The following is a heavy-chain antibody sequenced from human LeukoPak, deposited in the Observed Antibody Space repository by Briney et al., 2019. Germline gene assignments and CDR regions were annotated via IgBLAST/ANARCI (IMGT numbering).Heavy chain of an antibody. J-gene: IGHJ4*02. V-gene: IGHV3-15*01. CDR3: TTDTLFTGGIAIDY. CDR2: IKSKTDGGTT. CDR1: GFTFSNAW. D-gene: IGHD7-27*01. Sequence: GGSLRLSCAASGFTFSNAWMSWVRQAPGKGLEWVGRIKSKTDGGTTDYAATVKGRFTISRDDSKNTLYLQMNSLKTEDTAVYYCTTDTLFTGGIAIDYWGQGTLVTVSS.